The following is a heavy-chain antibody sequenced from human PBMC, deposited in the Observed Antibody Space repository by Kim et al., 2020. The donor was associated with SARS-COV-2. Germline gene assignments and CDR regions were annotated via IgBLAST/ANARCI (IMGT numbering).Heavy chain of an antibody. Sequence: GGSLRLSCVASGFTFSSYAMSWVRQAPGKGLEWVSVISDSGSHTFYGDSVKGRFTISRDNSRNILYLQMNSLRAEDTAVYYCAKDWWRQCLVWGQGTLVTVSS. D-gene: IGHD6-19*01. CDR3: AKDWWRQCLV. V-gene: IGHV3-23*01. J-gene: IGHJ4*02. CDR2: ISDSGSHT. CDR1: GFTFSSYA.